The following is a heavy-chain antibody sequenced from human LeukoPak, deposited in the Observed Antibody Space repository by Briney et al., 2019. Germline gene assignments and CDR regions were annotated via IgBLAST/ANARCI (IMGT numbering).Heavy chain of an antibody. V-gene: IGHV4-59*01. CDR3: ARVVGGSSGYYYYYYMDV. Sequence: PSETLSLTCTVSGGSISSYYWSWIRQPPGKGLEWIGYIYYSGSTNYNPSLTSRVTISVDTSKNQFSLKLSSVTAADTAVYYCARVVGGSSGYYYYYYMDVWGKGTTVTVSS. J-gene: IGHJ6*03. CDR1: GGSISSYY. D-gene: IGHD6-6*01. CDR2: IYYSGST.